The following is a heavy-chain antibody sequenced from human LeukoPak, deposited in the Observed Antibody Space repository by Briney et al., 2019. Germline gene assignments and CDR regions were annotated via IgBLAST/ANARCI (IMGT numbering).Heavy chain of an antibody. CDR2: INPSGGST. CDR3: ARVQGYTAMVYYFDY. CDR1: GYTFTGYY. Sequence: ASVKVSCKASGYTFTGYYMHWVRQAPGQGLEWMGIINPSGGSTSYAQKFQGRVTMTRDTSTSTVYMELSSLRSEDTAVYYCARVQGYTAMVYYFDYWGQGTLVTVSS. D-gene: IGHD5-18*01. V-gene: IGHV1-46*01. J-gene: IGHJ4*02.